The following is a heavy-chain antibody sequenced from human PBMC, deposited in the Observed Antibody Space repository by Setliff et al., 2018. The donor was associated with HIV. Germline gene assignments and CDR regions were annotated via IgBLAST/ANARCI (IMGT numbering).Heavy chain of an antibody. V-gene: IGHV3-48*01. CDR3: VRDQLRWPERWDFDF. CDR1: GFVFSDHS. Sequence: GGSLRLSCAASGFVFSDHSLHWVRQVPGEGLEWLSYISATGTTVSYADSVRGRFIISRDSFRNVLYLQMKSLRVDDTALYYCVRDQLRWPERWDFDFWGQGTLVTVSS. J-gene: IGHJ4*02. D-gene: IGHD1-26*01. CDR2: ISATGTTV.